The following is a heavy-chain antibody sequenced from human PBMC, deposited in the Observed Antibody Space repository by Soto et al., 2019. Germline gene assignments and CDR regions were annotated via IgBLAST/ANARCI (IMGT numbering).Heavy chain of an antibody. CDR1: GFTFSSYA. CDR2: ISGSGGST. Sequence: EVQLLESGGGLVQPGGSLRLSCAASGFTFSSYAMSWVRQAPGKGLEWVSAISGSGGSTYYADSVKGRFTISRDNSQNPLYLQMNSLRAEDTAVYYCAKPKKKNYYDSLWGQGTLVTVSS. D-gene: IGHD3-22*01. V-gene: IGHV3-23*01. J-gene: IGHJ4*02. CDR3: AKPKKKNYYDSL.